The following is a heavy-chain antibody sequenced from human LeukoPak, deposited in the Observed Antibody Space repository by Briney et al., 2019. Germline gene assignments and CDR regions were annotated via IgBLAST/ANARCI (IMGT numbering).Heavy chain of an antibody. CDR1: GYTFTGYY. CDR3: ARGVDGYNPFDY. CDR2: INHNSGGT. J-gene: IGHJ4*02. D-gene: IGHD5-12*01. V-gene: IGHV1-2*02. Sequence: ASVKVSCKASGYTFTGYYMHWVRQAPGQGLEWMGWINHNSGGTNYAQKFQGRVTMTTDTSISTAYMELSRLRSDDTAVYYCARGVDGYNPFDYWGQGTLVTVSS.